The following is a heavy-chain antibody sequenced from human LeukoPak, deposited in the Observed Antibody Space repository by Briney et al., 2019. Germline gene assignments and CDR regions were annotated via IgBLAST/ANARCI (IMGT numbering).Heavy chain of an antibody. CDR3: ARAHYASSNIKVPFDV. CDR2: IDPSAGST. CDR1: GYTFTNYY. V-gene: IGHV1-46*01. J-gene: IGHJ6*04. Sequence: ASVTVSCMASGYTFTNYYMHWVRQAPGQGREWMGVIDPSAGSTTYAQKFQGRVTMTRDTATSTVYMELSSLRSDDTAVYYCARAHYASSNIKVPFDVWGKGTTVTVSS. D-gene: IGHD3-22*01.